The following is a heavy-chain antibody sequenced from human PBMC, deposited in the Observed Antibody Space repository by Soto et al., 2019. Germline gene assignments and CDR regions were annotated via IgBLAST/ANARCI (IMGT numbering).Heavy chain of an antibody. CDR2: ISGYNGNT. CDR3: ARDNAVVITTFDY. Sequence: ASVKVSCKASGYTFTNYGISWVRQAPGQGLEWVGWISGYNGNTKYAQKVQDRVTMTTDTSTRTVYMELRSLRSDDTAVYYCARDNAVVITTFDYWGQGTPVTVSS. V-gene: IGHV1-18*01. J-gene: IGHJ4*02. CDR1: GYTFTNYG. D-gene: IGHD3-22*01.